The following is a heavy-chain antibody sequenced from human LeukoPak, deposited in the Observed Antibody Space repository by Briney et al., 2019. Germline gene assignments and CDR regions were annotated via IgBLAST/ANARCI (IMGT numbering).Heavy chain of an antibody. J-gene: IGHJ4*02. V-gene: IGHV3-30*18. Sequence: PGGSLRLSCAASGFIFSTYGIHWVRQAPGKGLEWVALISYDGSEQYFADSAKGRFTISRDNSKNTVYLQMNSLRVEDTAVYYCSKRRAMYGSDWNGVDYWGQGTLVTVSS. D-gene: IGHD1-1*01. CDR1: GFIFSTYG. CDR2: ISYDGSEQ. CDR3: SKRRAMYGSDWNGVDY.